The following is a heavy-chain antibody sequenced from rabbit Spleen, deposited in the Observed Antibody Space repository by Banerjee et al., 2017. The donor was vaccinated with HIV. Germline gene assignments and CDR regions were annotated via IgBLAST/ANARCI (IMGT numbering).Heavy chain of an antibody. CDR2: IYAGSSGST. J-gene: IGHJ4*01. Sequence: SLEESGGDLVKPGASLTLTCTASGFSFSSSYWICWVRQAPGKGLEWIACIYAGSSGSTYYASWAKGRFTISKTSSTTVTLQVTSLTAADTATYFCARDRYDYAGYSFDLWGQGTLVTVS. V-gene: IGHV1S40*01. D-gene: IGHD7-1*01. CDR1: GFSFSSSYW. CDR3: ARDRYDYAGYSFDL.